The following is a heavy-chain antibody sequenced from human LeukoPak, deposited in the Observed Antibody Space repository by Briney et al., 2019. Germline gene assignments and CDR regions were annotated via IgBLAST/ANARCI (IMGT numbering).Heavy chain of an antibody. V-gene: IGHV4-39*01. CDR1: GGSISSSSYY. J-gene: IGHJ4*02. D-gene: IGHD1-26*01. Sequence: SQTLSLTCTVSGGSISSSSYYWGWIRQPPGKGLEWIGIIYYSGSTYYNPSLESRVTISVDTSKNQLSLKLNSVTAADTAVYYCAGKPRGSTTWYFDYWGQGTLVTVSS. CDR3: AGKPRGSTTWYFDY. CDR2: IYYSGST.